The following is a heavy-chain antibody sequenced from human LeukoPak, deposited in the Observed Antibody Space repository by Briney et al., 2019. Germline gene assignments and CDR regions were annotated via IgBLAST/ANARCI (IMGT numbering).Heavy chain of an antibody. V-gene: IGHV3-23*01. Sequence: GGSLRLSCAASGFTFSSYAMTWVRQAPGKGLEWVSAIGGSGVNTYYADYVKGRFTISRDNSKNTLYLQMNSLRAEDTAVYYCAKATTPRTSVTLGCDYWGQGTLVTVSS. CDR2: IGGSGVNT. CDR1: GFTFSSYA. J-gene: IGHJ4*02. CDR3: AKATTPRTSVTLGCDY. D-gene: IGHD4-17*01.